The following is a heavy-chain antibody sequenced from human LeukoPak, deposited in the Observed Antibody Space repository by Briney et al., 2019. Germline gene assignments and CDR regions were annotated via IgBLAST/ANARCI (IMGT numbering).Heavy chain of an antibody. J-gene: IGHJ4*02. CDR3: AREASGYSRDF. Sequence: PGRSLRLTCAASGFTFSTFGMHWLRQAPGKGLEWVAGIWRDGSRKHYGDSVKVRLTISRDNSNNTLFLQMNSLRAEDTAVYYCAREASGYSRDFWGQGTLVIVSS. CDR2: IWRDGSRK. D-gene: IGHD3-3*01. V-gene: IGHV3-33*01. CDR1: GFTFSTFG.